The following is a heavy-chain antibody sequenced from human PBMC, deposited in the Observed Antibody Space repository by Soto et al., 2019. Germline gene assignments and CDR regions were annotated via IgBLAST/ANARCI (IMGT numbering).Heavy chain of an antibody. D-gene: IGHD2-15*01. CDR1: GFTFSNFG. J-gene: IGHJ4*02. V-gene: IGHV3-30*18. CDR2: VTYDGTNK. CDR3: VKDREEYCSGGSCYGRYFFDY. Sequence: GGSLRLSCAASGFTFSNFGMHWVRQAPDTGLDWVAAVTYDGTNKYYADSVKGRFTISRDNSKNTVFLQMNSLRDEDTAVYYCVKDREEYCSGGSCYGRYFFDYWGQGTLVTVSS.